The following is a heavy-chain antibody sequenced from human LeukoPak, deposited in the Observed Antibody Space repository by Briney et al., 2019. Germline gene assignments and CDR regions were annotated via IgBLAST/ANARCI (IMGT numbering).Heavy chain of an antibody. Sequence: ASVKVSCKASGYTFTSYYMHWVRQAPGQGLEWMGIINPSGGSTSYAQKFQGRVTMTRDMSTSTVYMELSSLRSEDTAVYYCARDTPYYDSSGYYLLPFDYWGQGTLVTVSS. CDR2: INPSGGST. CDR3: ARDTPYYDSSGYYLLPFDY. J-gene: IGHJ4*02. D-gene: IGHD3-22*01. CDR1: GYTFTSYY. V-gene: IGHV1-46*01.